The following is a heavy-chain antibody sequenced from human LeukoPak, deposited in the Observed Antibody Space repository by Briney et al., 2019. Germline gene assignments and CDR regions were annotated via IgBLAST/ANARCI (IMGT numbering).Heavy chain of an antibody. CDR3: ARDLMGATHYFQH. Sequence: SETLSLTCTVSGGSISSYYWSWIRQPPGKGLEWIGYIYYSGSTNYNPSLKSRVTISVDTSKNQFSLKLSSVTAADTAVYYCARDLMGATHYFQHWGQGTLVTVSS. CDR2: IYYSGST. J-gene: IGHJ1*01. V-gene: IGHV4-59*01. D-gene: IGHD1-26*01. CDR1: GGSISSYY.